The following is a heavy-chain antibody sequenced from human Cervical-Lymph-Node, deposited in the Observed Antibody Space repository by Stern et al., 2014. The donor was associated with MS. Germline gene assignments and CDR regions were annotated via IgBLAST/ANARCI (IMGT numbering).Heavy chain of an antibody. V-gene: IGHV3-21*01. CDR2: ISNNSTHT. Sequence: EVQLVESGGGLVTPGESLRLSCDASGFTFSHYSINWVRQAPGKGLEWNSSISNNSTHTYCADSVEGRFTISRDSAKDSVSLHMVSLRAEDTAVYYCARARVGDYARSPHLDSWGQGTLVTVSS. CDR3: ARARVGDYARSPHLDS. J-gene: IGHJ4*02. CDR1: GFTFSHYS. D-gene: IGHD4-17*01.